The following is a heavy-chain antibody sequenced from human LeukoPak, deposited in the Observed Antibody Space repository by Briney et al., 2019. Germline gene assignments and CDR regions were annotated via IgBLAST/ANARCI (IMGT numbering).Heavy chain of an antibody. J-gene: IGHJ4*02. Sequence: GGPLRLSCVASGFTFSGYWMHWVRQAPGKGLVWVSRLNSDGSSTNYADSVKGRFTISRDNAKNTLFLQMNTLRAEDTAVYYCARDVAYFDYWGQGTLVTVSS. CDR2: LNSDGSST. CDR3: ARDVAYFDY. D-gene: IGHD2-15*01. CDR1: GFTFSGYW. V-gene: IGHV3-74*01.